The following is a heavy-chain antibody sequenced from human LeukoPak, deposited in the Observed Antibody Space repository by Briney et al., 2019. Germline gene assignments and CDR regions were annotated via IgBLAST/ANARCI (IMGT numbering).Heavy chain of an antibody. D-gene: IGHD3-3*01. Sequence: PSETLSLTCPVSGGSISSSSYYWGWIRQPPGKGLEWIGSIYYSGITYYNPSLKSRVTISVDTSKNQFSLKLSSVTAADTAVYYCASIAYYDFWSGYYPDYYYYYMDVWGKGTTVTVSS. V-gene: IGHV4-39*07. CDR1: GGSISSSSYY. CDR2: IYYSGIT. CDR3: ASIAYYDFWSGYYPDYYYYYMDV. J-gene: IGHJ6*03.